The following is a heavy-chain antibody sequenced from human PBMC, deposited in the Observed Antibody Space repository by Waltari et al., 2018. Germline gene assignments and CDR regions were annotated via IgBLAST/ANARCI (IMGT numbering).Heavy chain of an antibody. CDR1: GFTFSSYT. CDR2: ISGSSSYI. Sequence: EVQLMESGGGLVKPGGSLRLSCAASGFTFSSYTMNWVRQAPGKGLEWVSSISGSSSYIYYADSVKGRFTISRGNAKNSLYLQMNSLRAEDTAVYYCARSRDGYNYAFDYWGQGTLVTVSS. D-gene: IGHD5-12*01. V-gene: IGHV3-21*02. CDR3: ARSRDGYNYAFDY. J-gene: IGHJ4*02.